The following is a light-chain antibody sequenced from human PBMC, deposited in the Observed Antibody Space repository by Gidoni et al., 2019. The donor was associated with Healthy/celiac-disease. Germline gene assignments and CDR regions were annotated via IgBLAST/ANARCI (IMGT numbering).Light chain of an antibody. CDR1: QSVSSY. CDR3: QQRSNWPPLT. J-gene: IGKJ4*01. Sequence: ESVLTQSPATLSLSPGERATLPCRARQSVSSYLAWYQQKPGQAPRLLTYDASNMATGIPARFSGSGSGTDFTLTISSLEPDFFAVYYCQQRSNWPPLTFGEXTKVEIK. CDR2: DAS. V-gene: IGKV3-11*01.